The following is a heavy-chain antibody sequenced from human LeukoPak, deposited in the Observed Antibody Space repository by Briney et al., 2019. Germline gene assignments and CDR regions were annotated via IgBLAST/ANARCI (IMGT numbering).Heavy chain of an antibody. CDR2: ISSSSSYI. V-gene: IGHV3-21*01. Sequence: PGGSLRLSCAASGFTFSSYSMNWVRQAPGKGLEWVSSISSSSSYIYYADSVKGRFTISRDNSMNTLFLQMNSLRAEDTAVYYCAKDEKQLPDYWGQGTLVTVSS. CDR1: GFTFSSYS. CDR3: AKDEKQLPDY. J-gene: IGHJ4*02. D-gene: IGHD6-13*01.